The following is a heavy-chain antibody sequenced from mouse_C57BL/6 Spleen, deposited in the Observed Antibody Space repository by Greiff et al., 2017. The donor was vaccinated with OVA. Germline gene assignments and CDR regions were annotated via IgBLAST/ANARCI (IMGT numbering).Heavy chain of an antibody. J-gene: IGHJ2*01. Sequence: VQLQQPGAELVMPGASVKLSCKASGYTFTSYWMHWVKQRPGQGLEWIGEIDPSDSYTNYNQKFKGKSTLTVDKSSSTAYMQLSSLTSEDSAVYYCARKDYGYDGYWGQGTTLTVSS. CDR1: GYTFTSYW. CDR2: IDPSDSYT. V-gene: IGHV1-69*01. D-gene: IGHD2-2*01. CDR3: ARKDYGYDGY.